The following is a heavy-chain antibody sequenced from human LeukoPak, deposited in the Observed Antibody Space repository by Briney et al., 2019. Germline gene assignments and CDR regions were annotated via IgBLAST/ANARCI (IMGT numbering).Heavy chain of an antibody. Sequence: GGSLRLSCAASGFTFDDYAMHWVRQAPGKALEWVSGISWNSGSIGYADSVKGRFTISRDNAKNSLYLQMNSLRAEDTALYYCAKDIGLGSYPQGHYYGMDVWGQGTTVTVSS. D-gene: IGHD1-26*01. J-gene: IGHJ6*02. CDR3: AKDIGLGSYPQGHYYGMDV. V-gene: IGHV3-9*01. CDR2: ISWNSGSI. CDR1: GFTFDDYA.